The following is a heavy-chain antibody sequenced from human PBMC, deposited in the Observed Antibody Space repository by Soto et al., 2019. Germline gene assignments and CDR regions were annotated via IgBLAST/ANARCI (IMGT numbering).Heavy chain of an antibody. D-gene: IGHD3-16*01. CDR2: INHVGGT. CDR1: GGFLSESY. CDR3: VRIRYQLPSSVLWLDP. V-gene: IGHV4-34*01. J-gene: IGHJ5*02. Sequence: SETPSLTCAVYGGFLSESYWTWIRQPPGKGLEWIGEINHVGGTNYNPSLKSRVTMSVDTSQNQFSLRLISVTAADTAMYFCVRIRYQLPSSVLWLDPWGQGTPVTVSS.